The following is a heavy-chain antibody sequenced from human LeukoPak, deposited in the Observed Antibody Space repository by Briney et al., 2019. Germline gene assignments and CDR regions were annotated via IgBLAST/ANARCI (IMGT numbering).Heavy chain of an antibody. CDR2: ISSSSSTI. Sequence: GGSLRLSCAASGFTFSSCSMNWVRQAPGKGLEWVSYISSSSSTICYADSVKGRFTISRDNARNSLYLQMNSLRAEDTAVYYCARDPRWELLADAFDIWGQGTMVTVSS. D-gene: IGHD1-26*01. CDR1: GFTFSSCS. J-gene: IGHJ3*02. V-gene: IGHV3-48*04. CDR3: ARDPRWELLADAFDI.